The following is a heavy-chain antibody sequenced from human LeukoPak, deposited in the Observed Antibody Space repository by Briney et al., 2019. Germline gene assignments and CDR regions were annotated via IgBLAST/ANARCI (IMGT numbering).Heavy chain of an antibody. CDR2: IYSGGST. V-gene: IGHV3-53*04. J-gene: IGHJ4*02. Sequence: GGSLRLSCAASGFTVSSNYMSWVCQAPGKGLEWVSVIYSGGSTYYADSVKGRFTISRHNPKNTLYLQMNSLRAEDAAVYYCASHYYYGSVSYLWGQGTLVTVSS. D-gene: IGHD3-10*01. CDR3: ASHYYYGSVSYL. CDR1: GFTVSSNY.